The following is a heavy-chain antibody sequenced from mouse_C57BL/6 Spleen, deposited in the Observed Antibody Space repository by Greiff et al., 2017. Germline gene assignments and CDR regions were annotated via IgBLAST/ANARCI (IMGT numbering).Heavy chain of an antibody. CDR1: GYSFTSYY. Sequence: QVQLQQSGPELVKPGASVKISCKASGYSFTSYYIHWVKQRPGQGLEWIGWIYPGSGNTKYNEKFKGKATLTADTSSSTAYMQLSSLTSEDSEVYYCARGAQATLDYWGQGTALTVSS. V-gene: IGHV1-66*01. CDR2: IYPGSGNT. J-gene: IGHJ2*01. CDR3: ARGAQATLDY. D-gene: IGHD3-2*02.